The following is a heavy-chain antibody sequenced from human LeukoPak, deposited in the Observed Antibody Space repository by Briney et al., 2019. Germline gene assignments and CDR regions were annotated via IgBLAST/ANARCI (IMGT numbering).Heavy chain of an antibody. CDR1: GFTFTNYA. CDR3: AKDASTTDNFYFFDY. CDR2: ISKSGDIT. D-gene: IGHD1-1*01. V-gene: IGHV3-23*01. J-gene: IGHJ4*02. Sequence: PGGSLRLSCAASGFTFTNYAMTWVRHAPGKGLEWISGISKSGDITFYADSVKGRFTISRDTSKSAVYLQMNNLRAEDTAIYYCAKDASTTDNFYFFDYWGQGALATVSS.